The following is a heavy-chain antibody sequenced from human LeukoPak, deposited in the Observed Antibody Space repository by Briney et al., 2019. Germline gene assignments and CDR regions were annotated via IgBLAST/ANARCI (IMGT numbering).Heavy chain of an antibody. CDR1: GFTFGDYA. V-gene: IGHV3-49*04. J-gene: IGHJ6*03. D-gene: IGHD6-13*01. Sequence: GGSLRLSCTASGFTFGDYAMSWVRQAPGKGLEWVGFIRSKVYGGTTEYAASVKGRFTISRDDSKSIAYLQVNSLRTEDTAVYYCTRDRGSSWYGYYYYYYMDVWGKGTTVTISS. CDR3: TRDRGSSWYGYYYYYYMDV. CDR2: IRSKVYGGTT.